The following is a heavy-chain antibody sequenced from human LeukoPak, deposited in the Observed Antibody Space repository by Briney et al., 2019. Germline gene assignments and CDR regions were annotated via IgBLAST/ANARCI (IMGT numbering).Heavy chain of an antibody. CDR3: AKEEDYYGSGSYFY. CDR2: ISGSGGST. J-gene: IGHJ4*02. D-gene: IGHD3-10*01. Sequence: PGGSLRLSCAASGFTLSSYAMSWVRQAPGKGLEWVSAISGSGGSTYYADSVKGRFTISRDNSKNTLYLQMNSLRAEDTAVYYCAKEEDYYGSGSYFYWGQGTLVTVSS. CDR1: GFTLSSYA. V-gene: IGHV3-23*01.